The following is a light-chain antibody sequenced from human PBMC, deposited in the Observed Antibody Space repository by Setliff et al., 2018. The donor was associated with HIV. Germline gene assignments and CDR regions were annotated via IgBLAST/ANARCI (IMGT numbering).Light chain of an antibody. J-gene: IGLJ1*01. CDR1: GRDIGGYNY. CDR2: GVT. CDR3: CSYTSSLTYV. V-gene: IGLV2-14*03. Sequence: QSVLTQPASVSGSPGQSITISCIGTGRDIGGYNYVSWYQQHPGKAPKLIIYGVTKRSSGVSNRFSGSKAGTTASLTISGLQAEDEADYYCCSYTSSLTYVFGTGTKVTVL.